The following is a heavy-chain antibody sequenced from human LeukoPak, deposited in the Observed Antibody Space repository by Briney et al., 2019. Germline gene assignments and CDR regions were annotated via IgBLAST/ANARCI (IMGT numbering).Heavy chain of an antibody. D-gene: IGHD3-10*01. V-gene: IGHV4-39*07. CDR1: GGSISSSSYY. CDR3: ASAQVVYGSGSYYNGY. Sequence: PSETLSLTCTVSGGSISSSSYYWGWIRQPPGKGLEWIGSIYYSGSTYYNPSLKSRVTISVDTSKNQFSLKLSSVTAADTAVYYCASAQVVYGSGSYYNGYWGQGTLVTVSS. CDR2: IYYSGST. J-gene: IGHJ4*02.